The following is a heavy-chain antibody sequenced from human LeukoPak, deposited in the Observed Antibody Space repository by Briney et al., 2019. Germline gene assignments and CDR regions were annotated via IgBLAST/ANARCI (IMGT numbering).Heavy chain of an antibody. CDR2: ISYDGSNK. V-gene: IGHV3-30*04. D-gene: IGHD5-12*01. J-gene: IGHJ4*02. CDR3: ARDFLLATLDY. CDR1: GFTFSSYA. Sequence: GGSLRLSCAASGFTFSSYAMHWVRQAPGQGLEWVAVISYDGSNKYYADSVKGRFTISRDNSKNTLYLQMNSLRAEDTAVYYCARDFLLATLDYWGQGTLVTVSS.